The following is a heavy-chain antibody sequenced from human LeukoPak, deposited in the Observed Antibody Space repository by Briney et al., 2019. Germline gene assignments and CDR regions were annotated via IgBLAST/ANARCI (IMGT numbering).Heavy chain of an antibody. CDR3: SKDRIIYGSGSYTSYDY. CDR1: GFTFSSYG. D-gene: IGHD3-10*01. J-gene: IGHJ4*02. V-gene: IGHV3-30*02. CDR2: IRYDGSNK. Sequence: GGSLRLSCAASGFTFSSYGMHWVRRAPGKGLEWVAFIRYDGSNKYYADSVKGRFTISRDNSKNTLYLQMNSLRAEDTAVYYCSKDRIIYGSGSYTSYDYWGLGTLVTVSS.